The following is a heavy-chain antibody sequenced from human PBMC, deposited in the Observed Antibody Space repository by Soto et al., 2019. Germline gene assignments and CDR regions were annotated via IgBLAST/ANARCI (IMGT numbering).Heavy chain of an antibody. CDR1: GFTFSGSA. V-gene: IGHV3-73*01. J-gene: IGHJ6*02. Sequence: PGGSLRLSCAASGFTFSGSAMHWVRQASGKGLEWVGRIRSKANSYATAYAASVKGRFTISRDDSKNTAYLQMNSLKTEDTAVYYCTRTVVIKAGAYGMDVWGQGTTVTVSS. CDR3: TRTVVIKAGAYGMDV. D-gene: IGHD3-22*01. CDR2: IRSKANSYAT.